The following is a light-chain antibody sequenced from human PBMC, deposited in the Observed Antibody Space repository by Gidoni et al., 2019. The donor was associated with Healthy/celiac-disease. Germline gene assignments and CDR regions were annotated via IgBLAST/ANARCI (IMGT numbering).Light chain of an antibody. CDR3: NARDSSGNHVV. V-gene: IGLV3-19*01. Sequence: SSELTQDPAVSVALGQTVRSTCQGDSLRRYYASRYQQKPGQATVLVIYGKNNRPSGIPDRFSGSSSGNTASLTITGAQAEDEADYYCNARDSSGNHVVFGGGTKLTVL. J-gene: IGLJ2*01. CDR2: GKN. CDR1: SLRRYY.